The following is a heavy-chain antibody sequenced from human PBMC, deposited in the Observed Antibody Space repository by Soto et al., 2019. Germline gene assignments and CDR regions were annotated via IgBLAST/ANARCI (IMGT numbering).Heavy chain of an antibody. Sequence: PSETLSLTCTVSGGSISSGDYYWSWIRQPPGKGLEWIGYIYYSGSTYYNPSLKSRVTISVDTSKNQFSLKLSSVTAADTAVYYCARGGHIDYIAARPDTTYYYYYGMDVWSQGTTVTVSS. CDR2: IYYSGST. V-gene: IGHV4-30-4*01. CDR1: GGSISSGDYY. J-gene: IGHJ6*02. D-gene: IGHD6-6*01. CDR3: ARGGHIDYIAARPDTTYYYYYGMDV.